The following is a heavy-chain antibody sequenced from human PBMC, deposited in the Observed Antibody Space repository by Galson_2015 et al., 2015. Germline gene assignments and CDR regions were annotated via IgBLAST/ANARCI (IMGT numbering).Heavy chain of an antibody. Sequence: SLRLSCAASGFTFSSYWMNWVRQAPGKGLVWVSRINSDGSSTSYADSVKGRFTISRDNAKNTLYLQMNSLRAEDTAVYYCARDSSSSLLDYWGQGTLVTVSS. D-gene: IGHD6-6*01. CDR2: INSDGSST. J-gene: IGHJ4*02. V-gene: IGHV3-74*01. CDR3: ARDSSSSLLDY. CDR1: GFTFSSYW.